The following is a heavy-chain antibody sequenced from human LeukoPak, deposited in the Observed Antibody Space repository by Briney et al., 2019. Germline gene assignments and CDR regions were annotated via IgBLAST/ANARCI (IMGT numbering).Heavy chain of an antibody. CDR1: GYTSTVYY. CDR2: INPNSGVT. CDR3: ARVEGTTDY. D-gene: IGHD1-1*01. Sequence: ASVKVSCKASGYTSTVYYMHYVRHAPRQRLEWMGWINPNSGVTNYAQKFQGRVTMTSDTSISTAYMELSRLRSDGTAVYYCARVEGTTDYWGQGTLVTVSS. J-gene: IGHJ4*02. V-gene: IGHV1-2*02.